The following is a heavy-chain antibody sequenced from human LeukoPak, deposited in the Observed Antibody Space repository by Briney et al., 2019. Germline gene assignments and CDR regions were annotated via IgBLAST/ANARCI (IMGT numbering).Heavy chain of an antibody. CDR1: GYSFTSYW. J-gene: IGHJ4*02. D-gene: IGHD5-24*01. CDR2: IYPSDSHT. Sequence: GESLKISCKGSGYSFTSYWIGWVRQMPGKGLEWMGIIYPSDSHTRYSPSFQGQVTISADKSISTAYLQWSSLKASDTAMYYCARRAGYNLGFFDYWGQGTLVTVSS. V-gene: IGHV5-51*01. CDR3: ARRAGYNLGFFDY.